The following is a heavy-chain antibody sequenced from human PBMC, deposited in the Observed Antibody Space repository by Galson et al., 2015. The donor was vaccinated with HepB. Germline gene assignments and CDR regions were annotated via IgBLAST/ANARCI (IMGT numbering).Heavy chain of an antibody. Sequence: SVKVSCKASGYTFTSYYMHWVRQAPGQGLEWMGIINPSGGSTSYAQKFQGRVTMTRDTSTSTVYMGLSSLRSEDTAVYYCARVGVAGKLDYWGQGTLVTVSS. J-gene: IGHJ4*02. CDR1: GYTFTSYY. CDR2: INPSGGST. D-gene: IGHD3-3*01. V-gene: IGHV1-46*01. CDR3: ARVGVAGKLDY.